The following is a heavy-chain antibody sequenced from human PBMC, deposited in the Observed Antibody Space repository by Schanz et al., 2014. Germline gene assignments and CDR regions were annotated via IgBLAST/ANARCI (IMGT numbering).Heavy chain of an antibody. CDR1: GFIFSDHY. CDR3: ATSYISSSYFYAMDV. D-gene: IGHD6-6*01. J-gene: IGHJ6*02. V-gene: IGHV3-11*01. Sequence: QVQLVESGGGLVKPGGSLRLSCVVSGFIFSDHYMSWIRQAPGKGLEWISYISSGSSTIHYADSVKGRFTISRDNAKNSLFLQTNSLRAEDTAIYYCATSYISSSYFYAMDVWGQGTTVTVSS. CDR2: ISSGSSTI.